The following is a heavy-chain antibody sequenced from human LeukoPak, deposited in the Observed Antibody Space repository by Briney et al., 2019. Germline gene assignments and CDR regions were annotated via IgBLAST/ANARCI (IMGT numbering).Heavy chain of an antibody. CDR1: GYNFTSYW. J-gene: IGHJ5*02. Sequence: GESLKISCKGSGYNFTSYWIGWVRPMPGKGLEWMGVIYPGDSDTRYSPSFRGQVTISADKSISTAYLQWSSLKASDTAMYYCARQWLLLENWFDPWGQGTLVTVSS. CDR2: IYPGDSDT. V-gene: IGHV5-51*01. D-gene: IGHD3-22*01. CDR3: ARQWLLLENWFDP.